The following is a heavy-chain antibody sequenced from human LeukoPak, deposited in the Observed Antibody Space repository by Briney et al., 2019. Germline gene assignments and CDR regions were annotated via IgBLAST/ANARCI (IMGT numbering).Heavy chain of an antibody. CDR2: IYTSGTT. CDR3: AGSPPYNSYYMDV. J-gene: IGHJ6*03. D-gene: IGHD3-16*01. V-gene: IGHV4-4*07. CDR1: GASISSYN. Sequence: PSETLSLTCTVSGASISSYNWSWIRQSAGNGLEWIGRIYTSGTTTYTPSLRSRVTVSVDKSKNQFSLKLTSVTAADTAVYYCAGSPPYNSYYMDVWGKGTTVTVSS.